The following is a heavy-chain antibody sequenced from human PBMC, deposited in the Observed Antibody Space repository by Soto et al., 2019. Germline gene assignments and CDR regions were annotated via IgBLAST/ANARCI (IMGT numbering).Heavy chain of an antibody. Sequence: QVQLVESGGGVVQPGRSLRLSCAASGFTFSSYGMHWVRQAPGKGLEWVAVISYDGSNKYYADSVKGRFTISRDNSKNTLYLQMNSQRAEDTAVYYCAKDMYYYDSSGYPFDYWGQGTLVTVSS. CDR3: AKDMYYYDSSGYPFDY. CDR2: ISYDGSNK. CDR1: GFTFSSYG. D-gene: IGHD3-22*01. V-gene: IGHV3-30*18. J-gene: IGHJ4*02.